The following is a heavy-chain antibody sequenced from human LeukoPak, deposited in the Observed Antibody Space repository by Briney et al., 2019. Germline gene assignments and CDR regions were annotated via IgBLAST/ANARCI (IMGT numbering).Heavy chain of an antibody. V-gene: IGHV4-31*03. CDR1: GGSIATGGCY. J-gene: IGHJ4*02. Sequence: SETLSLTCTVSGGSIATGGCYWSWLRQRPGKGLEWIGYISYSGSTYYSPSLKSRVSISVDTSKNQFSLKLGSVTAADTAVYYCARDDYYGSGSTYRSARRHDYWGQGTLVTVSS. D-gene: IGHD3-10*01. CDR2: ISYSGST. CDR3: ARDDYYGSGSTYRSARRHDY.